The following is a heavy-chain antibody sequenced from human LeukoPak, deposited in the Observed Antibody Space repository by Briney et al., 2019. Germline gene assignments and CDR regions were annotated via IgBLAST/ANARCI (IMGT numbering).Heavy chain of an antibody. J-gene: IGHJ4*02. D-gene: IGHD5-18*01. Sequence: GGSLRLSCAASGFTFSSCGMHWVRQSPGKGLEWVAVISYAVSNKYYADSVKGRFTISRDNSKNTLYLQMDSLRAEDTAVYYCAKANTAMSYFDYWGQGTLVTVSS. CDR3: AKANTAMSYFDY. V-gene: IGHV3-30*18. CDR2: ISYAVSNK. CDR1: GFTFSSCG.